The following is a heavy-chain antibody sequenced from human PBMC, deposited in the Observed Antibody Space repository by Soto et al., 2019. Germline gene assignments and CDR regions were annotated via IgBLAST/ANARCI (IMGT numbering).Heavy chain of an antibody. Sequence: SETLSLTCTVSGGSISSSSYYWGWIRQPPGKGLEWIGSIYYSGSTYYNPSLKSRVTISVDTSKNQFSLKLSSVTAADTAVYYCARRGYYAISAFETWGQGTMVTVS. D-gene: IGHD2-8*01. V-gene: IGHV4-39*01. CDR1: GGSISSSSYY. J-gene: IGHJ3*02. CDR3: ARRGYYAISAFET. CDR2: IYYSGST.